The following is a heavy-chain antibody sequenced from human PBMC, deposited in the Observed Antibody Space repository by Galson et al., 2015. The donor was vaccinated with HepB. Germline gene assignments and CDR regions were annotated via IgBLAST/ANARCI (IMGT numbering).Heavy chain of an antibody. CDR3: AHRRPYYDSGGYYLNWYFDL. Sequence: PALVKPTQTLTLTCTFSGFSLSTSGVGVGWIRQPPGKALEWLALIYWDDDKRYSPSLKSRLTITKDTSKNQVVLTMTNMDPVDTATYYCAHRRPYYDSGGYYLNWYFDLWGRGTLVTVSS. CDR1: GFSLSTSGVG. D-gene: IGHD3-22*01. V-gene: IGHV2-5*02. J-gene: IGHJ2*01. CDR2: IYWDDDK.